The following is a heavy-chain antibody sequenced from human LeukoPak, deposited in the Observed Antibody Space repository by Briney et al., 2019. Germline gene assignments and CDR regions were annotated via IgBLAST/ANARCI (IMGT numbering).Heavy chain of an antibody. CDR1: GFSLSNYG. J-gene: IGHJ4*02. CDR2: IWSDGSK. V-gene: IGHV3-33*01. D-gene: IGHD2-21*02. CDR3: ARDRSTANGHCAGDNGYAELG. Sequence: PGRSHRLSCAASGFSLSNYGMHWVCQAPGKGPEWVAIIWSDGSKYYADSVKGRFTVSRDNSKNTLYLHMNSLRAEDTAVYYCARDRSTANGHCAGDNGYAELGRGQGTLVTVSS.